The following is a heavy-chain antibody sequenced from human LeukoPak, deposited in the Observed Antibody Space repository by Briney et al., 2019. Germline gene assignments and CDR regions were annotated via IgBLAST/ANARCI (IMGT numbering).Heavy chain of an antibody. J-gene: IGHJ4*02. CDR3: ARSSRLTFDY. CDR1: GFSFSNYW. V-gene: IGHV3-74*01. CDR2: INTDGTSA. D-gene: IGHD6-6*01. Sequence: GGSLRLSCAASGFSFSNYWMHWVRQAPGKGLVWVSRINTDGTSASYADSMKGRFIVSRDNAKNSLYLQMNGLRAEDTAVYYCARSSRLTFDYWGQGTLVTVSS.